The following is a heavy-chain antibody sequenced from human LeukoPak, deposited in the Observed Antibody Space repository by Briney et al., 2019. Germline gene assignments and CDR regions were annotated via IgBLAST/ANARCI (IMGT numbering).Heavy chain of an antibody. CDR3: ARDVPRGSSGGY. CDR1: GFNFSTYA. D-gene: IGHD6-13*01. J-gene: IGHJ4*02. V-gene: IGHV3-7*03. CDR2: IKQDGSET. Sequence: GGSLRLSCAASGFNFSTYAMTWVRLAPGKGLEWVANIKQDGSETYYVDSVKGRFTISRDNAKNSLYLQMNSLRADDTAVYYCARDVPRGSSGGYWGQGTLVTVSS.